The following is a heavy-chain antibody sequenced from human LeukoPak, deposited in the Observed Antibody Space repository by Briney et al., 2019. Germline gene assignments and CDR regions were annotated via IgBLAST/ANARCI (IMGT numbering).Heavy chain of an antibody. CDR1: GGTFSSYA. V-gene: IGHV1-69*13. Sequence: AASVKVSCKASGGTFSSYAISWVRQAPGQGLEWMGGIIPIFGTANYAQKFQGRVTITADESTSTAYMELSSLRSEDTAVYYCARWDYDFWSGKRWFDPWGQGTLVTVSS. CDR3: ARWDYDFWSGKRWFDP. J-gene: IGHJ5*02. CDR2: IIPIFGTA. D-gene: IGHD3-3*01.